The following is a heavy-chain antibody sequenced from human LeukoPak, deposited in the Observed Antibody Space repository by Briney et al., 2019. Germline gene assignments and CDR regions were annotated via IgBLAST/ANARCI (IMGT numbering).Heavy chain of an antibody. CDR3: ARVEAQWVASHWFDP. V-gene: IGHV4-61*02. D-gene: IGHD6-19*01. CDR2: IYTTSGST. J-gene: IGHJ5*02. Sequence: SQTLSLTCTVSGGSISSGGYYWTWIRQPAGKGLEWIGRIYTTSGSTNYNPSLKSRVLISMDTSKNHISLRLNSVTAADTAVYYCARVEAQWVASHWFDPWGQGAQVTVSS. CDR1: GGSISSGGYY.